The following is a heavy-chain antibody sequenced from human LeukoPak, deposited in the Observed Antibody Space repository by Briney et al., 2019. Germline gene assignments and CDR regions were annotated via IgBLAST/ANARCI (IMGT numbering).Heavy chain of an antibody. J-gene: IGHJ4*02. CDR3: ARHPTN. CDR2: INHSGST. CDR1: GGSISSSNW. Sequence: SGTLSLTCAVSGGSISSSNWWSWVRQPPGKGLEWIGEINHSGSTNYNPSLKSRVTISVDTSKNQFSLKLSSVTAADTAVYYCARHPTNWGQGTLVTVSS. V-gene: IGHV4-4*02.